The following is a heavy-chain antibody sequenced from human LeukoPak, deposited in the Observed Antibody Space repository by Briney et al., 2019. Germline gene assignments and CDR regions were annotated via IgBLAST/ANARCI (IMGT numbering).Heavy chain of an antibody. CDR2: IYYSGAN. Sequence: SETLSLTCTVSGGSMSSSSYYWGWIRQSPGKGLEWIGSIYYSGANHYNPSLKSRVTLSVATSKNQFSVKLTSVPATDTAVYYCVRVRGYWLVRGYLDYWGQGTQVTVSS. CDR3: VRVRGYWLVRGYLDY. J-gene: IGHJ4*02. V-gene: IGHV4-39*02. D-gene: IGHD6-19*01. CDR1: GGSMSSSSYY.